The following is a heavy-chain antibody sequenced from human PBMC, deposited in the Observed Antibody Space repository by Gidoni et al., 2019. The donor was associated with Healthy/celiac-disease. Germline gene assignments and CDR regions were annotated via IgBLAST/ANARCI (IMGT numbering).Heavy chain of an antibody. CDR1: GFTFSSYS. V-gene: IGHV3-21*01. D-gene: IGHD5-12*01. Sequence: EVQLVESGGGLVKHGGSLRLSCAASGFTFSSYSMNWVRQAPGKGLEWVSSISSSNIYYADSVKGRFTISRDNAKNSLYLQMNSLRAEDTAVYYCAREQRQRWLQLGTFDYWGQGTLVTVSS. CDR2: ISSSNI. CDR3: AREQRQRWLQLGTFDY. J-gene: IGHJ4*02.